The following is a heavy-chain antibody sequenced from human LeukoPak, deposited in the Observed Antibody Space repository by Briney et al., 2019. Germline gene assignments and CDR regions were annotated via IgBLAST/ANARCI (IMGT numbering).Heavy chain of an antibody. J-gene: IGHJ4*02. D-gene: IGHD3-10*01. Sequence: GGSLRLSCAASGFTFSSYSMNWVRQAPGKGLEWVSSISSSSSYIYYADSVKGRFTISRDNAKNSLYLQVNSLRAEDTAIYYCARGRAGSSPAFDYWGQGTLVIVSS. CDR2: ISSSSSYI. CDR3: ARGRAGSSPAFDY. CDR1: GFTFSSYS. V-gene: IGHV3-21*04.